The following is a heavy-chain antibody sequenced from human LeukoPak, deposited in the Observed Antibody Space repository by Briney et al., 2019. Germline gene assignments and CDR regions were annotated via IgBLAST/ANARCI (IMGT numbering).Heavy chain of an antibody. CDR2: IIPIFGTA. CDR1: GGTFSSYA. CDR3: AKDLYFGYGSGRFYAFDI. V-gene: IGHV1-69*13. Sequence: SVKVSCKASGGTFSSYAISWVRQAPGQGLEWMGGIIPIFGTANYAQKFQGRVTITADESTSTAYMELSSLRAEDTAVYYCAKDLYFGYGSGRFYAFDIWGQGTMVTVSS. J-gene: IGHJ3*02. D-gene: IGHD3-10*01.